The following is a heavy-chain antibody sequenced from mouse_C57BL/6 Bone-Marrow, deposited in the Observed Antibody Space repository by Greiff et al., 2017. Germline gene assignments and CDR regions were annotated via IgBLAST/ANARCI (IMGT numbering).Heavy chain of an antibody. CDR3: ARSYDYDDYTMDY. Sequence: LQQPGAELVKPGASVKLSCKASGYTFTNYWMHWVKQRPGQGLEWIGMMHPNGGSPDYNEKFKSEATLSVDKSSMTAYMELSSLTSEDSAVYYCARSYDYDDYTMDYWGQGTSVTVSS. D-gene: IGHD2-4*01. J-gene: IGHJ4*01. CDR2: MHPNGGSP. V-gene: IGHV1-64*01. CDR1: GYTFTNYW.